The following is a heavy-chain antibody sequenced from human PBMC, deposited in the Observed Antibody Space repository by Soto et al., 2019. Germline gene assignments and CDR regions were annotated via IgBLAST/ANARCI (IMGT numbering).Heavy chain of an antibody. CDR3: ASSYFYDSSGPNCFDP. CDR2: IYTSGST. D-gene: IGHD3-22*01. J-gene: IGHJ5*02. Sequence: SETLSLTCTVSGGSISSYYWSWIRQPAGKGLEWIGRIYTSGSTNYNPSLKSRVTMSVDTSKNQFSLKLSSVTAADTAVYYYASSYFYDSSGPNCFDPWGQGTLVTVSS. V-gene: IGHV4-4*07. CDR1: GGSISSYY.